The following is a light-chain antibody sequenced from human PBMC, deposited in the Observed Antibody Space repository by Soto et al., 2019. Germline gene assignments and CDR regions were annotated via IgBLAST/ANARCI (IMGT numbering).Light chain of an antibody. CDR3: QQYGSSPRT. Sequence: EIVLTQSPGTLSLSPGERATLSCRASQSVSSSYLAWYQQKPGQAPSLLIYGVSSRATGIPERFSGSGSGTDFTLTISRLEPEDFAVYYCQQYGSSPRTFDQGTKVEIK. V-gene: IGKV3-20*01. CDR1: QSVSSSY. CDR2: GVS. J-gene: IGKJ1*01.